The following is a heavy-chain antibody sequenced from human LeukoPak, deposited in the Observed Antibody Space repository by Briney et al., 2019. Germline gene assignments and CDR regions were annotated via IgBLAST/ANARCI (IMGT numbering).Heavy chain of an antibody. CDR3: ATGARAWEDYYDSSGYSYYFDY. CDR2: INPNSGGT. CDR1: GYTFTGYY. Sequence: ASVKVSCKASGYTFTGYYMHWVRQAPGQGLEWMGWINPNSGGTNYAQKFQGRVTMTEDTSTDTAYMELSSLRSEDTAVYYCATGARAWEDYYDSSGYSYYFDYWGQGTLVTVSS. D-gene: IGHD3-22*01. V-gene: IGHV1-2*02. J-gene: IGHJ4*02.